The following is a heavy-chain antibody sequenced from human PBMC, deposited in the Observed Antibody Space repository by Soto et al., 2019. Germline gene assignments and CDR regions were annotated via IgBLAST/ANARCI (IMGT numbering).Heavy chain of an antibody. CDR1: GDSISRGGYS. CDR3: ARGSSSYYDYGMDV. Sequence: SETLSLTCAVSGDSISRGGYSWTWIRQPPGKALEWIGNVYDSGSTSYNPSLKSRVTISVDTSKNQFSLRLTSVTAADTAVYFCARGSSSYYDYGMDVWGQGTTVTVSS. D-gene: IGHD6-6*01. CDR2: VYDSGST. V-gene: IGHV4-30-2*01. J-gene: IGHJ6*02.